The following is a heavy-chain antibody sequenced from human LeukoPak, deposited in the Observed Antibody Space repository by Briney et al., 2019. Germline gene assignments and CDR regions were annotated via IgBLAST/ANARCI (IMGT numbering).Heavy chain of an antibody. CDR2: IYSGGST. CDR1: GFTVSSNY. V-gene: IGHV3-53*01. CDR3: ARGPYCGGDCYDAFDI. Sequence: GGSLRLSCAASGFTVSSNYMSWVRQAPGKGLEWVSVIYSGGSTYYADSVKGRFTISRDNSKNTLYLQMNSLRAEDTAVYYCARGPYCGGDCYDAFDIWGQGTMVTVSS. J-gene: IGHJ3*02. D-gene: IGHD2-21*02.